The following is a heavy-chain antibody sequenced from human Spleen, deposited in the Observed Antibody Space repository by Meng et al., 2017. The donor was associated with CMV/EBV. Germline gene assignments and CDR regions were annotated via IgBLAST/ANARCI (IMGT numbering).Heavy chain of an antibody. CDR1: GFTFSNYS. CDR3: ARKKGGWYYFDY. Sequence: GESLKISCAASGFTFSNYSMNWARQAPGKGLEWVSSISSTISYIYYADSVKGRFTISRDNAKNSLYLQMNSLRAEDTALYYCARKKGGWYYFDYWGQGTLVTVSS. CDR2: ISSTISYI. V-gene: IGHV3-21*04. D-gene: IGHD6-19*01. J-gene: IGHJ4*02.